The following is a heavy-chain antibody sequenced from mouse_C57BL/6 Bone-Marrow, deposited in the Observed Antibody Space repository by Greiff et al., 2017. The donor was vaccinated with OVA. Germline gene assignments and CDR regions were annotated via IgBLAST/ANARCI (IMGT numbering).Heavy chain of an antibody. CDR1: GYTFTRYG. D-gene: IGHD1-1*01. Sequence: QVQLQQSGAELARPGASVKLSCKASGYTFTRYGISWVKQRPGQGLEWIGEIYPRSGNTYYNEKFKGKATLTAAKSSSTAYMALRSLTSEDSAVYFCARGYYGSSSYWYFDVWGTGTTVTVSS. V-gene: IGHV1-81*01. CDR3: ARGYYGSSSYWYFDV. J-gene: IGHJ1*03. CDR2: IYPRSGNT.